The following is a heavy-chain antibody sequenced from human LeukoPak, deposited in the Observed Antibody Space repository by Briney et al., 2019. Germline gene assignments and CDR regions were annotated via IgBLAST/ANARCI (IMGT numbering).Heavy chain of an antibody. V-gene: IGHV3-64D*09. CDR3: VKGRYSNSWYSSDY. CDR1: GFTFSSYA. CDR2: ISSGGGRT. J-gene: IGHJ4*02. Sequence: GSLRLSCSASGFTFSSYAMHWVRQAPGKGLEYVSAISSGGGRTYYADSVRGRFTISRDNSKNTLYLQMSSLRAEDTAVYYCVKGRYSNSWYSSDYWGQGTLVTVSS. D-gene: IGHD6-13*01.